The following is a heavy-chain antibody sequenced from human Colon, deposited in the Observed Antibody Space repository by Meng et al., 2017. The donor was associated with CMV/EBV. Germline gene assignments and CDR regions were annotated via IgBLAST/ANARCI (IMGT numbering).Heavy chain of an antibody. Sequence: GGSLRLSCAAFGFTFTNYYMNWIRQAPGKGLEWVSLISNSGSTISYAASVKGRFTISRDNAKNSLYLQMNSLRAEDTAVYYCVRVLLDSYGFPFDYWGQGTLVTVSS. CDR3: VRVLLDSYGFPFDY. CDR1: GFTFTNYY. V-gene: IGHV3-11*01. CDR2: ISNSGSTI. J-gene: IGHJ4*02. D-gene: IGHD5-18*01.